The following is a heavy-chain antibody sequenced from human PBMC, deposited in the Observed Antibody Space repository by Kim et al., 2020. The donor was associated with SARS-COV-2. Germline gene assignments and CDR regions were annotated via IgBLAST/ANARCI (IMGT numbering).Heavy chain of an antibody. Sequence: SETLSLTCTVSGGSISSSSYYWGWIRQPPGKGLEWIGSIYYSGSTYYNPSLKSRVTISVDTSKNQFSLKLSSVTAADPAVYYCARLPPWDYIWGSEPHGYWYFDLWGRGTLVTVSS. CDR1: GGSISSSSYY. V-gene: IGHV4-39*01. CDR2: IYYSGST. CDR3: ARLPPWDYIWGSEPHGYWYFDL. D-gene: IGHD3-16*01. J-gene: IGHJ2*01.